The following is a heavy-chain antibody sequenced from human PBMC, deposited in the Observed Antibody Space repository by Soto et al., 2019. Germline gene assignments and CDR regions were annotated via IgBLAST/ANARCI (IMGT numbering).Heavy chain of an antibody. CDR2: IYSGGST. J-gene: IGHJ3*02. D-gene: IGHD3-22*01. V-gene: IGHV3-66*01. Sequence: GGSLRLSCAASGFTVSSNYMSWVRQAPGKGLEWVSVIYSGGSTYYADSVKGRFTISRDNSKNTLYLQMNSLRAEDTAVYYCARDSSEVVRDAFDIWGQGTMVTVSS. CDR1: GFTVSSNY. CDR3: ARDSSEVVRDAFDI.